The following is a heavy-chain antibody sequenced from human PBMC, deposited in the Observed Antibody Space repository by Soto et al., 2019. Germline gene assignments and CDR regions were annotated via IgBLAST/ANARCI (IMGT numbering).Heavy chain of an antibody. CDR1: GYTFTSYY. Sequence: ASVKVSCKASGYTFTSYYMHWVRQAPGQGLEWMGIINPSGGSTSYAQKFQGRVTMTRDTSTSTVYMELSSLRSEDTAEYYCAGNSPWGDVFDIWGQGTMVTVSS. V-gene: IGHV1-46*03. CDR2: INPSGGST. D-gene: IGHD7-27*01. CDR3: AGNSPWGDVFDI. J-gene: IGHJ3*02.